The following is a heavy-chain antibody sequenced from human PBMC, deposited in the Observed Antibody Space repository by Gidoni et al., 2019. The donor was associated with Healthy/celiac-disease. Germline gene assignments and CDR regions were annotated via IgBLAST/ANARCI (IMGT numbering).Heavy chain of an antibody. V-gene: IGHV3-48*02. CDR3: ARDPKVGATVAPDQDY. CDR2: ISSSSSTI. Sequence: EVQLVESGGGLVQPGGSLRLSCAASGFTFSSYSMNWVRQAPGKGLEWVSYISSSSSTIYYADSVKGRFTISRDNAKNSLYLQMNSLRDEDTAVYYCARDPKVGATVAPDQDYWGQGTLVTVSS. D-gene: IGHD1-26*01. J-gene: IGHJ4*02. CDR1: GFTFSSYS.